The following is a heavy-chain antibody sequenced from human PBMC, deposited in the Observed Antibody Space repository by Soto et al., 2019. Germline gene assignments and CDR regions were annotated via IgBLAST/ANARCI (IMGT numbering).Heavy chain of an antibody. CDR2: IYYSRSD. CDR1: GDSINIADYY. Sequence: SETLSLTCTVSGDSINIADYYLSWLRQPPGKGLEWIGYIYYSRSDYYNPSLGRRATITIDTSRNQFSLNMMSVTAADTDVYYCARVVQFYDSSGYPFYYFDYWGQGA. CDR3: ARVVQFYDSSGYPFYYFDY. D-gene: IGHD3-22*01. J-gene: IGHJ4*02. V-gene: IGHV4-30-4*01.